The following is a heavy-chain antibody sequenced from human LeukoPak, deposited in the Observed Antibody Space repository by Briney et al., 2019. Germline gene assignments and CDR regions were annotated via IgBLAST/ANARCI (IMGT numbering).Heavy chain of an antibody. Sequence: SETLSLTCTVSGSISGYYWSWIRQPPGKGLEWIGYLYTSGSTNYNPSLESRVTISVDTSKNQFSLDLSSVTAADTAVYYCARQKCTSASCPTKNAFDIWGQGTMVTVSS. J-gene: IGHJ3*02. CDR3: ARQKCTSASCPTKNAFDI. V-gene: IGHV4-4*09. CDR1: GSISGYY. D-gene: IGHD2-2*01. CDR2: LYTSGST.